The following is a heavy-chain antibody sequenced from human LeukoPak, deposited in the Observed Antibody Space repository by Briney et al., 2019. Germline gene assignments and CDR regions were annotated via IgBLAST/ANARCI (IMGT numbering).Heavy chain of an antibody. Sequence: PSQTLSLTCTVSGGSISSGSYYWSWIRQPAGKGLEWIGRIYTSGSTNYNPSLKSRVTISVDTSKNQFPLKLSSATAADTAVYYCARELIVVVPAANWFDPWGQGTLVTVSS. V-gene: IGHV4-61*02. CDR2: IYTSGST. CDR1: GGSISSGSYY. J-gene: IGHJ5*02. D-gene: IGHD2-2*01. CDR3: ARELIVVVPAANWFDP.